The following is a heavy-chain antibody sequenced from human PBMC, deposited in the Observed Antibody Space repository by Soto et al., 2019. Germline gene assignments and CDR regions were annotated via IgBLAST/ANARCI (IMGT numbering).Heavy chain of an antibody. Sequence: QVQLVQSGAEVKKPGSSVKVSCKASGGTFSSYTISWVRQAPGQGLEWMGRIIPILGIANYAQKFQGRVTITADKSTSTAYMELSSLRSEDTAVYYCARDRGYDSSGYQSWFDPWGQGTLVTGSS. CDR3: ARDRGYDSSGYQSWFDP. J-gene: IGHJ5*02. D-gene: IGHD3-22*01. CDR1: GGTFSSYT. CDR2: IIPILGIA. V-gene: IGHV1-69*08.